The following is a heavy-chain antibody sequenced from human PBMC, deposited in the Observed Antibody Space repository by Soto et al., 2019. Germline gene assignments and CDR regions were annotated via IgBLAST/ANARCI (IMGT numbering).Heavy chain of an antibody. Sequence: SETLSLTCTVSGGSISSYYWSWIRQPPGKGLEWIGYIYYSGSTNYNPSLKSRVTISVDTSKNQFSLKLSSVTAADTAVYYCAREGPIAAAASYGMDVWGQGTTVTVSS. J-gene: IGHJ6*02. CDR3: AREGPIAAAASYGMDV. CDR1: GGSISSYY. V-gene: IGHV4-59*08. D-gene: IGHD6-13*01. CDR2: IYYSGST.